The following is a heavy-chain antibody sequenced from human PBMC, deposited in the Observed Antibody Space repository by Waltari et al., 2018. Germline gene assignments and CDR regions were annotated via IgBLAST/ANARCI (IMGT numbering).Heavy chain of an antibody. CDR3: ARIGGCSSTSCYLFYYYYMDV. Sequence: QVQLQESGPGLVKPSETLSLTCTVSGGSISSYYWRWIRPPPGKGLEWIGYIYYSGSTNYNPSLKSRVTISVDTSKNQFSLKLSSVTAADTAVYYCARIGGCSSTSCYLFYYYYMDVWGKGTTVTVSS. CDR2: IYYSGST. J-gene: IGHJ6*03. CDR1: GGSISSYY. V-gene: IGHV4-59*01. D-gene: IGHD2-2*01.